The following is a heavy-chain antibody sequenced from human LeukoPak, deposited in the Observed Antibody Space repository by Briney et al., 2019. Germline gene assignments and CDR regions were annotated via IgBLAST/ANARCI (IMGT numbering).Heavy chain of an antibody. CDR2: ISSRSSI. CDR1: GFTFSTYS. CDR3: TVFGDSNH. V-gene: IGHV3-21*01. Sequence: PGGSLRLSCAASGFTFSTYSMNWVRQAPGRGLEWVSSISSRSSIYYADSVKGRFTISRDNAKNSLYLQMNSLSAEDTAVYYCTVFGDSNHWGQGTLVTVSS. D-gene: IGHD4-17*01. J-gene: IGHJ5*02.